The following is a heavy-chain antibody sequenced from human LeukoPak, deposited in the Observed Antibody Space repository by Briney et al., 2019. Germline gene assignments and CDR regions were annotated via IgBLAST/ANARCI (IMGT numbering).Heavy chain of an antibody. CDR2: FFLKGST. CDR1: GYSITSAYY. Sequence: SETLSLTCTVSGYSITSAYYWGWIRQPPGKGLEWIGSFFLKGSTYYNPSLKSRVTISVDTSKNQFSLKVISVTAADTAVYYCARFLAGTRHFHFYYYMDVWGKGTTVTISS. V-gene: IGHV4-38-2*02. CDR3: ARFLAGTRHFHFYYYMDV. D-gene: IGHD3-9*01. J-gene: IGHJ6*03.